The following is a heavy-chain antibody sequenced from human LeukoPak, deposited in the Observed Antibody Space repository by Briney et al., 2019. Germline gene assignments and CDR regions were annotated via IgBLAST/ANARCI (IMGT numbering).Heavy chain of an antibody. Sequence: SETLSLTCTVSGDSISSYYWSWIRQPPGKGLEWIGYIYYSGSTNYNPSLKSRVTISVDTSKNQFSLKLSSVTAADTAVYYCARLVSGSGSYHPDYWGQGTLVTVSS. CDR3: ARLVSGSGSYHPDY. D-gene: IGHD3-10*01. V-gene: IGHV4-59*08. J-gene: IGHJ4*02. CDR2: IYYSGST. CDR1: GDSISSYY.